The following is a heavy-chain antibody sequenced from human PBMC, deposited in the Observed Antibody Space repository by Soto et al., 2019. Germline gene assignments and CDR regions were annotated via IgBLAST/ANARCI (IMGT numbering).Heavy chain of an antibody. Sequence: EVQLLESGGGLVQPGGSLRLSCAASGFTFSSYAMSWDRHAPGKGLEWVSAISGSGGSTYYADSVKGRFTISRDNSKNTLYLQLNSLRAQDTAVYYCAKGARDGYTLWVFDYWGQGTLVSVSS. CDR3: AKGARDGYTLWVFDY. V-gene: IGHV3-23*01. D-gene: IGHD5-12*01. CDR1: GFTFSSYA. J-gene: IGHJ4*02. CDR2: ISGSGGST.